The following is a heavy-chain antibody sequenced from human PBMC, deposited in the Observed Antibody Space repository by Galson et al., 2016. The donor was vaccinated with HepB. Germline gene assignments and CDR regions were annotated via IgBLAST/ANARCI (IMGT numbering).Heavy chain of an antibody. CDR3: ARLTPDGFNLYFDY. D-gene: IGHD5-24*01. V-gene: IGHV4-39*01. J-gene: IGHJ4*02. CDR1: GDSITSSIYY. CDR2: VFYSGNT. Sequence: SETLSLTCLVSGDSITSSIYYWGYIRQPPGKGLEWIGTVFYSGNTYYNPSLKSRVTISVDTSKNQFSMKLTSVTAADTAIYYCARLTPDGFNLYFDYWGQGALVTVSS.